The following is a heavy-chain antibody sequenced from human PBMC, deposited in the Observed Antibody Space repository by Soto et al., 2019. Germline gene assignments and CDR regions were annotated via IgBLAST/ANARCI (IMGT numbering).Heavy chain of an antibody. Sequence: GSLRLSCAASGFTFSNYDMHWVRQAPGEGLEWVSGIGAASDTYYPVSVQGRFTVSRDNAKKSLSLQMNSLRAGDTAVYYCARGVLGPGDYYYGMDVWGQGTTVTVSS. CDR1: GFTFSNYD. V-gene: IGHV3-13*01. D-gene: IGHD7-27*01. CDR2: IGAASDT. J-gene: IGHJ6*02. CDR3: ARGVLGPGDYYYGMDV.